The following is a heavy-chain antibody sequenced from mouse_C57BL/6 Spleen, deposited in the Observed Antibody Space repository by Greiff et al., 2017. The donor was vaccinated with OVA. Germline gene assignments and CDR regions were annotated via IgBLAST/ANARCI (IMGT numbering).Heavy chain of an antibody. CDR2: ISYDGSN. Sequence: EVQLQQSGPGLVKPSQSLPLTCSVTGYSITSGYYWNWIRQFPGNKLEWMGYISYDGSNNYNPSLKNRISITRDTSKNQFFLKLNSVTTEDTATYYCANGLRYWYFDVWGTGTTVTVSS. V-gene: IGHV3-6*01. CDR3: ANGLRYWYFDV. CDR1: GYSITSGYY. J-gene: IGHJ1*03. D-gene: IGHD1-1*01.